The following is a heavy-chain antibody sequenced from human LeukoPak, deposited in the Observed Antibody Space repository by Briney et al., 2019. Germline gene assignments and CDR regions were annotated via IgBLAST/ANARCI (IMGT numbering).Heavy chain of an antibody. D-gene: IGHD2-2*01. J-gene: IGHJ4*02. CDR3: ARDATPGTLDY. CDR2: ILYDGNNK. CDR1: GFTFSSYA. V-gene: IGHV3-30-3*01. Sequence: PGGSLRLSCAASGFTFSSYAMHWVRQAPGKGLEWVAVILYDGNNKYYADSVKGRFTISRDNSQNTLFLQMNSLRTDDTAVYYCARDATPGTLDYWGQGNPGHRLL.